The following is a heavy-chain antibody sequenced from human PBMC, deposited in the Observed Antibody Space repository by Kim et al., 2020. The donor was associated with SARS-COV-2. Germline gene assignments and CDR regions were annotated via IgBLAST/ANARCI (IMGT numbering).Heavy chain of an antibody. CDR1: GYTFTSYS. CDR3: ARDGRSVDYYFDF. V-gene: IGHV1-3*01. J-gene: IGHJ4*02. Sequence: ASVKVSCKASGYTFTSYSIHWVRQAPGQRLEWMGWINVVNGNTKYSQKFQGRVTITRDTSASTIYMELSSLRSEDTALYYCARDGRSVDYYFDFWGQGTLVTVPS. CDR2: INVVNGNT.